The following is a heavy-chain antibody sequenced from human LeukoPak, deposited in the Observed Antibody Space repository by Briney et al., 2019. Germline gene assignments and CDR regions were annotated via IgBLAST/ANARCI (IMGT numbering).Heavy chain of an antibody. CDR3: AKDAYYYDSSGYRGSYYYYYGMDV. J-gene: IGHJ6*02. CDR2: ISYDGSNK. V-gene: IGHV3-30*18. D-gene: IGHD3-22*01. Sequence: SGGSLRLSCAASGFTFSSYGMHWVRQAPGKGLEWVAVISYDGSNKYYADSVKGRFTISRDNSRNTLYLQMNSLRAEDTAVYYCAKDAYYYDSSGYRGSYYYYYGMDVWGQGTTVTVSS. CDR1: GFTFSSYG.